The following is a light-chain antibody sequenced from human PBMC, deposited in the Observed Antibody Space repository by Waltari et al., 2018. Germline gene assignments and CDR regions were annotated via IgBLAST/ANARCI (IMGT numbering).Light chain of an antibody. CDR1: NRDVGGYNY. J-gene: IGLJ1*01. V-gene: IGLV2-14*03. CDR2: DVS. Sequence: QSALTQPASVSGSPGQSITISCTGTNRDVGGYNYHSWSQQPPGKAPKLTIYDVSNRPAGVSNRFSGSKSGNTVSLTISGLQAEDEADYYCSSYTSSSTPYVFGTGTKVTVL. CDR3: SSYTSSSTPYV.